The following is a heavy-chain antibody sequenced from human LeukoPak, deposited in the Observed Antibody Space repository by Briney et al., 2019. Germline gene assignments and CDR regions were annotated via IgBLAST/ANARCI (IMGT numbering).Heavy chain of an antibody. CDR1: GFIFSNYG. CDR3: ARERAPYYFDY. Sequence: GRSLRLSCAASGFIFSNYGMHWVRQAPGKGLEWVAVIWYDGSYKFYTDSVKGRFTISRDSSKNTLYLQMNSLRAEDTAVYYCARERAPYYFDYWGQGTLVTVSS. J-gene: IGHJ4*02. CDR2: IWYDGSYK. V-gene: IGHV3-33*01.